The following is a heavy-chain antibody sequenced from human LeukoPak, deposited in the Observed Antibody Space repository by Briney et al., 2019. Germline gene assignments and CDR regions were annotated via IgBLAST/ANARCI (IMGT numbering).Heavy chain of an antibody. D-gene: IGHD2-15*01. CDR3: ARESGYCSGGSCYYYYYMDV. V-gene: IGHV3-7*01. Sequence: GGSLRLSCAASGFTFSSYWMSWVRQAPGKGLEWVANIKQDGSEKYYADSVKGRFTISRDNAKNSLYLQMNSLRAEDTAVYYCARESGYCSGGSCYYYYYMDVWGKGTTVTVSS. CDR1: GFTFSSYW. CDR2: IKQDGSEK. J-gene: IGHJ6*03.